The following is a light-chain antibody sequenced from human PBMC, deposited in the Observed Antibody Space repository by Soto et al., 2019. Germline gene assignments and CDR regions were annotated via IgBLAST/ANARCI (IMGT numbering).Light chain of an antibody. V-gene: IGKV3-11*01. Sequence: EIVVTQSPATLSLSPGERATLSCRASQSVSSYVAWFQQKPGQAPRLLIYDTSNRAPGIPARFSGSGSGTDFSLTITNVEPEDFAVYYCHQRSSWPLTFGGGTKLEIK. CDR2: DTS. J-gene: IGKJ4*01. CDR1: QSVSSY. CDR3: HQRSSWPLT.